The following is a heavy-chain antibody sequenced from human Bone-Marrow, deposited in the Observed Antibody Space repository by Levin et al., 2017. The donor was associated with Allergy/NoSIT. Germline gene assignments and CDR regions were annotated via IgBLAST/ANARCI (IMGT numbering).Heavy chain of an antibody. CDR3: AKDIHIYAVPAYFDS. V-gene: IGHV3-23*01. Sequence: GGSLRLSCVVSGISFSEYAMTWVRQAPGKGLEWVSSISASGGSTYYADSVKGRFTISRDNSKSTLYLHMNSLRAEETAVYYCAKDIHIYAVPAYFDSWGQGTRVTVTA. D-gene: IGHD2-2*01. CDR1: GISFSEYA. CDR2: ISASGGST. J-gene: IGHJ4*02.